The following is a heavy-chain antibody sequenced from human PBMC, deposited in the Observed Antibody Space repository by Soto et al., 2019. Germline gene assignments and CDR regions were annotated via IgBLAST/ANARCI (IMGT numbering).Heavy chain of an antibody. D-gene: IGHD3-10*01. Sequence: SETLSLTCTVSGGSISSYYWSWIRQPPGKGLEWIGYIYYSGSTNYNPSLKSRVTISVDTSKNQFSLKLSSVTAADTAVYYCARDTEDGDDAFDIWGQGTMVTVS. CDR2: IYYSGST. CDR1: GGSISSYY. V-gene: IGHV4-59*01. CDR3: ARDTEDGDDAFDI. J-gene: IGHJ3*02.